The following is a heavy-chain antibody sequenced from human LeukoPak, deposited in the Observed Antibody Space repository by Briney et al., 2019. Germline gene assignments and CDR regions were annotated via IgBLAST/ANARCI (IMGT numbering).Heavy chain of an antibody. V-gene: IGHV4-39*01. CDR1: GDSISSSSSY. CDR2: IYYSGST. J-gene: IGHJ4*02. Sequence: SETLSLTCTVSGDSISSSSSYWGWIRQPPGKGLEWIGSIYYSGSTYYNPPLKSRVTISVATSKTQFSLKLNSVTAADTAVYYCARHTVWVGYDWGQGTLVTVSS. CDR3: ARHTVWVGYD. D-gene: IGHD5-12*01.